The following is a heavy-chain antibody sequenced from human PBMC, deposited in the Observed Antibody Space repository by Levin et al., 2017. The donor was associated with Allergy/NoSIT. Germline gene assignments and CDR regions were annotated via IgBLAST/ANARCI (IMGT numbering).Heavy chain of an antibody. J-gene: IGHJ4*02. CDR2: IYPDDSDV. Sequence: RGESLKISCQASGYTFNTYWLAWVRQLPGKGLDWMAIIYPDDSDVRYNPSFEGQVIVSADKSIKTAYLQWTSLTASDSAIYFCARWGGLSRERGFDYWGQGTLVTVSS. D-gene: IGHD3-16*01. CDR1: GYTFNTYW. V-gene: IGHV5-51*01. CDR3: ARWGGLSRERGFDY.